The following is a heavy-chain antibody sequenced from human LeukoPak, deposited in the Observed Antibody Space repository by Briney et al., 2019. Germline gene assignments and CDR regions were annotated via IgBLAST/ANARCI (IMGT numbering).Heavy chain of an antibody. J-gene: IGHJ4*02. CDR3: ARAYGDYVDYFGY. CDR1: GGSISSYY. V-gene: IGHV4-59*01. D-gene: IGHD4-17*01. Sequence: PSETLSLTCTVSGGSISSYYWSWIRQPPGKGLEWIGYIYYSGSTNYNPSLKSRVTISVDTSKNQFSLKLSSVTAADTAVYYCARAYGDYVDYFGYWGQGTLVTVSS. CDR2: IYYSGST.